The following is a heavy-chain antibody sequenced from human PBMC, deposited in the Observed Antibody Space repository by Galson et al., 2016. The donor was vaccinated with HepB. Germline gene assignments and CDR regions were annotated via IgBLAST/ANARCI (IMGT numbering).Heavy chain of an antibody. J-gene: IGHJ6*02. V-gene: IGHV3-48*01. CDR3: ARPYTYYFGSGSYFDVLHYGMDV. D-gene: IGHD3-10*01. CDR1: GFRFSDYN. Sequence: SLRLSCAASGFRFSDYNMNWVRQAPGRGLEWVAYISASSGTIYYADSVKGRFTISRDNANNSLSLQMSSLRAEDTAFYYCARPYTYYFGSGSYFDVLHYGMDVWGQGTTVNVSS. CDR2: ISASSGTI.